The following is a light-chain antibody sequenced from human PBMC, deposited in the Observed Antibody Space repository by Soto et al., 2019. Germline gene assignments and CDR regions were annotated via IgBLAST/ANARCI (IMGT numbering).Light chain of an antibody. J-gene: IGKJ5*01. Sequence: DIQLTQSPSFLSASVGDRVTITCRASQGISSHLAWYQQQPGKAPKLLIYVASTLQSGVPSRFSGSRSGTEFTLTISGLRPEDFASYYCQQLNSYPITFGQGTRLEIK. CDR1: QGISSH. CDR2: VAS. V-gene: IGKV1-9*01. CDR3: QQLNSYPIT.